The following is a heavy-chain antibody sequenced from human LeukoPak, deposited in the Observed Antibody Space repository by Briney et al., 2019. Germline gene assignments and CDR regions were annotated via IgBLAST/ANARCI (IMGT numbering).Heavy chain of an antibody. D-gene: IGHD6-6*01. V-gene: IGHV3-48*01. CDR3: ARENAKQLGIDY. J-gene: IGHJ4*02. CDR2: INSNGAVI. CDR1: GFSFSDYG. Sequence: GSLRLSCAASGFSFSDYGMNWVRRAPGKGLEWLSHINSNGAVISYADSVKGRFTISRDNSKNTLYLQMNSLRAEDTAVYYCARENAKQLGIDYWGQGTLVTVSS.